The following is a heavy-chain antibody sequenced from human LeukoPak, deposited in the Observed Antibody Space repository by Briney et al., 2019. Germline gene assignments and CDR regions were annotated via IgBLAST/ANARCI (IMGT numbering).Heavy chain of an antibody. CDR1: GFYLGNHG. CDR3: ARHRASVFEGYMDV. D-gene: IGHD2-8*01. J-gene: IGHJ6*03. Sequence: PGTSLRLSCAASGFYLGNHGMHWVRHAPGRGLEWVAIIYSDGVNKYCADSVKGRFTISRDTSKNTLFLEMESLTTEDTAVYYCARHRASVFEGYMDVWGKGATVSVSS. CDR2: IYSDGVNK. V-gene: IGHV3-33*01.